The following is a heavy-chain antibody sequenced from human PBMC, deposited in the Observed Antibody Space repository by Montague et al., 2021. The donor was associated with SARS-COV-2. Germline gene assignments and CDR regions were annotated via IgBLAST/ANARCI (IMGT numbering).Heavy chain of an antibody. CDR2: VHYSGKT. J-gene: IGHJ5*02. CDR1: GVSVKNYY. Sequence: SETLSLTCTVSGVSVKNYYWSWIRQPPGKGLEWIGYVHYSGKTKSNPSLRNPISISLDASKNQFYLSLTSVTSADAAVYYCARHHISTMYGYSWFDLWGRGTLVTVSS. V-gene: IGHV4-59*02. CDR3: ARHHISTMYGYSWFDL. D-gene: IGHD1-14*01.